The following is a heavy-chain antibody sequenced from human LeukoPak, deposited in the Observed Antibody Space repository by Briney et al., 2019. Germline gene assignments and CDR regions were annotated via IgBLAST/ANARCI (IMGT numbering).Heavy chain of an antibody. CDR1: GFTFSSYA. V-gene: IGHV4-34*01. J-gene: IGHJ4*02. Sequence: GSLRLSCAASGFTFSSYAMSWVRQPPGKGLEWIGEINHSGSTNYNPSLKSRVTISVDTSKNQFSLKLSSVTAADTAVYYCASRADNKYYFDYWGQGTLVTVSS. CDR3: ASRADNKYYFDY. CDR2: INHSGST. D-gene: IGHD6-19*01.